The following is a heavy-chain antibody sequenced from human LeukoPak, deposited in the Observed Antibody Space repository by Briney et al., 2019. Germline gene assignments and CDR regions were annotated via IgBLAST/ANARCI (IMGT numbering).Heavy chain of an antibody. CDR3: AKSATTVTSNFDY. Sequence: GGSVRLSCAASGFTFSSHGMSWVRQAPGKGLEWVSGISGSGGGTFYADSVRGRFTISRDNSKNTVYLQMNSLRAEDTAVYYCAKSATTVTSNFDYWGQGTLVTVSS. J-gene: IGHJ4*02. V-gene: IGHV3-23*01. CDR2: ISGSGGGT. CDR1: GFTFSSHG. D-gene: IGHD4-17*01.